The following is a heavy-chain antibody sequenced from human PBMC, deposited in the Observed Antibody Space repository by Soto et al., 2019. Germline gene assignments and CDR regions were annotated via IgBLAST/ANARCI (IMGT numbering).Heavy chain of an antibody. Sequence: LRLSCAASGFTFSSYVMHWVRQAPVKGLEWVAVIWYDGSNKYYADSVKGRFTISRDNSKNTLYLQMNSLRAEDTAVYYCARGGYSSGWKDYYYYGMDVWGQGTTVTVSS. CDR1: GFTFSSYV. D-gene: IGHD6-19*01. J-gene: IGHJ6*02. CDR2: IWYDGSNK. CDR3: ARGGYSSGWKDYYYYGMDV. V-gene: IGHV3-33*01.